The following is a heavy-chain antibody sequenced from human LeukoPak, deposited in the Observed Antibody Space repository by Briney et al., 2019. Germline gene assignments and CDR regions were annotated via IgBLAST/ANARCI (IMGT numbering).Heavy chain of an antibody. Sequence: ASVRVSCEASGYTFTNYYMHWVRQAPGQGLEWMGIINPSSGSTTHAQQFPGRVTMTRDTSTSTVVMELSSLRSEDTAVFFCARENSGGWYYFDYWGQGTLVSVSS. CDR1: GYTFTNYY. V-gene: IGHV1-46*01. CDR3: ARENSGGWYYFDY. CDR2: INPSSGST. D-gene: IGHD6-19*01. J-gene: IGHJ4*02.